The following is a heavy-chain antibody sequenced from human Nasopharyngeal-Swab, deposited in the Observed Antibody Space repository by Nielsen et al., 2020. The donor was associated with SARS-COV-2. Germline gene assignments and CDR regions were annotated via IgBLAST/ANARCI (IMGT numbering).Heavy chain of an antibody. CDR2: ISSGGRTQ. J-gene: IGHJ4*02. CDR1: GFTFRNHG. Sequence: GGSLRLSCAASGFTFRNHGMHWVRQAPGKGLEWVAIISSGGRTQVYAESLEGRFTISRDDPGNTLYLQMNSLRPEDTAVYYCAKESSTYYFDNWGQGTLVTVSS. D-gene: IGHD2-2*01. CDR3: AKESSTYYFDN. V-gene: IGHV3-30*18.